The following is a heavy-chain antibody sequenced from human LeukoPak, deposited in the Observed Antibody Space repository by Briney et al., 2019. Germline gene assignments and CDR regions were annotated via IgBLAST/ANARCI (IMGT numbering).Heavy chain of an antibody. D-gene: IGHD1-26*01. J-gene: IGHJ6*03. CDR3: ARGYIGNSGRYYYYYMDV. CDR2: ISRSGST. V-gene: IGHV4-38-2*01. CDR1: DYSLSSGYH. Sequence: SETLSLTCAVSDYSLSSGYHWGWIRQPPEKGLEWIGSISRSGSTYYSPSLKGRVTMSVDSSKNEFSLNLSSVTAADTAVYYCARGYIGNSGRYYYYYMDVWGKGTTVTVSS.